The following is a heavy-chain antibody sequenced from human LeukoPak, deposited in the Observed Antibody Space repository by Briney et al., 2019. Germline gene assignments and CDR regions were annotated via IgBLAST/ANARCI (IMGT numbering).Heavy chain of an antibody. Sequence: PGGSLRLSCAAYGFTFSSYGMHWVRQAPGKGLEWEAVTSYDGSNKYYADSVKGRFTISRDNSKNTLYLQMNSLRAEDTAVYYCATRYGDYREYYFDYWGQGTLVTVSS. CDR1: GFTFSSYG. CDR2: TSYDGSNK. D-gene: IGHD4-17*01. CDR3: ATRYGDYREYYFDY. J-gene: IGHJ4*02. V-gene: IGHV3-30*03.